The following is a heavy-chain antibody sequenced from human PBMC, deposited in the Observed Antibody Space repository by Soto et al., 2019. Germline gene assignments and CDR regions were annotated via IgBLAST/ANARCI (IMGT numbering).Heavy chain of an antibody. D-gene: IGHD3-22*01. CDR3: ARDYEFGFDI. CDR1: AFTLSSYW. Sequence: EVQLVESGGGLVQPGGSLRLSCEASAFTLSSYWMSWVRQAPGKGLEWVANIKPDGSEKYYVDSVKGRFTISRDNTMNSLYVQMSTLSPEGTAIYYCARDYEFGFDIWGQGTLVTVSS. J-gene: IGHJ3*02. CDR2: IKPDGSEK. V-gene: IGHV3-7*01.